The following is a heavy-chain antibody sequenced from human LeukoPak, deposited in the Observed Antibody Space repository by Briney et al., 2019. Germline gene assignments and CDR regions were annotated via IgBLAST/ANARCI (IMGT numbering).Heavy chain of an antibody. CDR2: ISSSSRYI. D-gene: IGHD2-2*01. CDR3: ARDNYCSTTSCYRPSRSPIEY. Sequence: GGPLRLFCGASGFIFSSYSVNWLRQARGKGVEWVPPISSSSRYIYCAESVRGLFIISRDNDKNSLYLNMNRLSAEHTVVYSCARDNYCSTTSCYRPSRSPIEYWGQRTLVTVSS. CDR1: GFIFSSYS. J-gene: IGHJ4*02. V-gene: IGHV3-21*01.